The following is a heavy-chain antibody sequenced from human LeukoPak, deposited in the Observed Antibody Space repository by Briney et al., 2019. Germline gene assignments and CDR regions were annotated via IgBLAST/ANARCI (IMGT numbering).Heavy chain of an antibody. J-gene: IGHJ2*01. CDR2: IISSNSTA. Sequence: GGSLRLSCAASGFTFNRYSMNWVRQAPGKGLEWISYIISSNSTAHYADSVKGRFTISRDYAENSLFLQMSSLRAEDTAVYYCARGAYGDWYFDLWGRGTLVTVSS. CDR3: ARGAYGDWYFDL. D-gene: IGHD4/OR15-4a*01. CDR1: GFTFNRYS. V-gene: IGHV3-48*04.